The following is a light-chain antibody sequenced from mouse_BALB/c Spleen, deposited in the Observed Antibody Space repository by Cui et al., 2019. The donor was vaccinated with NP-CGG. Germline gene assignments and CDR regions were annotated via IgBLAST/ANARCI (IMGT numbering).Light chain of an antibody. CDR1: IGAVTTGNY. Sequence: HAFVTQVSALTTSPGETVTLTCRSSIGAVTTGNYANWVQEKPDHLFTGLIGGTNNRAPGVPARFSGSLIGDKAALTITGTQTEDEAIYFCALWYSNHWVFGGGTKLTVL. CDR3: ALWYSNHWV. J-gene: IGLJ1*01. V-gene: IGLV1*01. CDR2: GTN.